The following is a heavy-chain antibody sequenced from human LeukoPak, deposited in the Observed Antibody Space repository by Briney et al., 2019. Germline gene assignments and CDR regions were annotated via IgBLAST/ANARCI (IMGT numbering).Heavy chain of an antibody. CDR3: AKVLRYYDSSGLDFDY. CDR1: GFTFSDYN. D-gene: IGHD3-22*01. CDR2: IRYDGSNK. V-gene: IGHV3-30*02. Sequence: GGSLRLSCAASGFTFSDYNMNWVRQAPGKGLEWVAFIRYDGSNKYYAEFVKGRFTISRDNSKNTLYLQMNSLRAEDTAVYYCAKVLRYYDSSGLDFDYWGQGTLVTVSS. J-gene: IGHJ4*02.